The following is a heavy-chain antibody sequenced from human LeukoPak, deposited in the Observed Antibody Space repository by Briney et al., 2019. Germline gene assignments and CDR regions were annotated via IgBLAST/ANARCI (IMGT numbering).Heavy chain of an antibody. Sequence: GGSLRLSCAASGFTFSNAYMNWVRQAPGKGLEWVAYIWYDGSNKHYPDSVKGRFTISRDNSKNTVVLQMDSLRAEDTAVYYCAKDGDRQFDLDVWGQGTTVTVSS. CDR2: IWYDGSNK. V-gene: IGHV3-30*02. CDR1: GFTFSNAY. D-gene: IGHD3-10*01. J-gene: IGHJ6*02. CDR3: AKDGDRQFDLDV.